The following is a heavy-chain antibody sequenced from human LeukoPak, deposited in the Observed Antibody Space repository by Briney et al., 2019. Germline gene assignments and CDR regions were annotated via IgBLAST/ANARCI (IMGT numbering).Heavy chain of an antibody. CDR3: ARGSYCSSTSCYGSNWFDP. CDR2: ICTAGDT. J-gene: IGHJ5*02. V-gene: IGHV3-13*01. D-gene: IGHD2-2*01. Sequence: GGSLRLSCAASGFTFSSYDMHWVRQAPGKGLEWVSAICTAGDTYYPGSVKGRFTISRENAKNSLYLQMNSLRAGDTAVYYCARGSYCSSTSCYGSNWFDPWGQGTLVTVSS. CDR1: GFTFSSYD.